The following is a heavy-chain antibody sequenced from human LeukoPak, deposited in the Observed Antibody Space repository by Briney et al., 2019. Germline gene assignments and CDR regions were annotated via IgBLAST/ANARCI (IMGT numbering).Heavy chain of an antibody. Sequence: GGSLRLSCAASGLTVSSNYMSWVRQAPGKGLEWVSIIYSGGSTFYADSVKGRFTISRDNSKNTLYLQMNSLRAEDTAVYYCARGGSYLSAFDIWGQGTMVTVSS. V-gene: IGHV3-53*01. CDR1: GLTVSSNY. D-gene: IGHD1-26*01. CDR2: IYSGGST. CDR3: ARGGSYLSAFDI. J-gene: IGHJ3*02.